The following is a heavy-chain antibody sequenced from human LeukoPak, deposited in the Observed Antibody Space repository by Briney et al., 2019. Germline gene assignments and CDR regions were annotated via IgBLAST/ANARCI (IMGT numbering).Heavy chain of an antibody. Sequence: GGSLRLSCAASGLTVSSNYMSWVRQAPGKGLEWVSIIYSGGSTFYADSVKGRFTISRDNSKNTLYLQMNSLRAEDTAVYYCARGGSYLSAFDIWGQGTMVTVSS. V-gene: IGHV3-53*01. CDR1: GLTVSSNY. D-gene: IGHD1-26*01. CDR2: IYSGGST. CDR3: ARGGSYLSAFDI. J-gene: IGHJ3*02.